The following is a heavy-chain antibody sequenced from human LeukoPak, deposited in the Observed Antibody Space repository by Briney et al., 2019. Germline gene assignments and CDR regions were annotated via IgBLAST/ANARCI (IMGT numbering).Heavy chain of an antibody. Sequence: GGSLRLSCAASGFTFSSYSMNWVRQAPGKGLEWVSSISSSSSYIYYADSVKGRFTISRDNAKDSLYLQMNSLRAEDTAVYYCARDSGSGSYRFDYWGQGTLVTVSS. J-gene: IGHJ4*02. V-gene: IGHV3-21*01. CDR2: ISSSSSYI. CDR1: GFTFSSYS. D-gene: IGHD3-10*01. CDR3: ARDSGSGSYRFDY.